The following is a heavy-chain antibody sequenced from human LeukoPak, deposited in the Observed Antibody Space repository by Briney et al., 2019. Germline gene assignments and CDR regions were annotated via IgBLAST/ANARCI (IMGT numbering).Heavy chain of an antibody. CDR3: ARDPNGNPDFDY. CDR1: GFSFSSYG. J-gene: IGHJ4*02. D-gene: IGHD2-8*01. V-gene: IGHV3-21*05. Sequence: PGGSLRLSCKVSGFSFSSYGMDWVRQVPGKGLEWLSFIDSSSYTSYADSVKGRFTISRDNAENSLYLQMSSLTVEDTAVYYCARDPNGNPDFDYWGQGTLVTVSS. CDR2: IDSSSYT.